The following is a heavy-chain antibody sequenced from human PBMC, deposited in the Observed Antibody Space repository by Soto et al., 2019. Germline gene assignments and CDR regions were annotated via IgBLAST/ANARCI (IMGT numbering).Heavy chain of an antibody. J-gene: IGHJ5*02. CDR3: VRTARPGAVAPHWFDR. CDR1: GASIRSTDYY. D-gene: IGHD2-21*02. CDR2: VYYTGST. Sequence: SETLSLTCTVSGASIRSTDYYWSWIRQAPGKGLEWIGYVYYTGSTYYNPSLMSRLTISVDTSKNQFSLKLTSVTAAETAVYYCVRTARPGAVAPHWFDRWGQGTQVTVSS. V-gene: IGHV4-30-4*01.